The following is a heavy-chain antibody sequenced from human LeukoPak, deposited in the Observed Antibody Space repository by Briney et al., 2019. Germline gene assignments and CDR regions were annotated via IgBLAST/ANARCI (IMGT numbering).Heavy chain of an antibody. J-gene: IGHJ3*02. CDR1: GYSFTSYW. CDR2: IYPGDSDT. Sequence: GESLKISCKGSGYSFTSYWIGWVRQMPGRGLEWMGIIYPGDSDTRYSPSFQGQVTISADKSISTAYLQWSSLKASDTAMYYCARGRINDFWSGYAFDIWGQGTMVTVSS. V-gene: IGHV5-51*01. CDR3: ARGRINDFWSGYAFDI. D-gene: IGHD3-3*01.